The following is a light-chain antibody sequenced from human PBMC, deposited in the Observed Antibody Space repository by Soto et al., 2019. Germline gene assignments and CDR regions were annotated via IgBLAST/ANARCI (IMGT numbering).Light chain of an antibody. J-gene: IGKJ4*01. V-gene: IGKV2-28*01. CDR3: MQALQTPLP. CDR2: LGS. CDR1: QSLYSNGNNY. Sequence: DIVMTQSPLSLPVCPGEPASISCRSSQSLYSNGNNYLDWFLQKPGQSPQVLIYLGSHRASGVPDRFSGSGSGTDFTLKISTVEAEDVGIYYCMQALQTPLPFGGGTKVEI.